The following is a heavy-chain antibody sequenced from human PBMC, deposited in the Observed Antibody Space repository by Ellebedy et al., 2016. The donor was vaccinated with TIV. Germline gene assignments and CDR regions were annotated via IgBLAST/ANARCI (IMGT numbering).Heavy chain of an antibody. CDR1: GFTFYSYW. Sequence: GESLKIPCAASGFTFYSYWMHWVRQAPGKGLVWVARVDGDGSSAAYAHTVKGRFTISRDNAKNTLSLQMNSLGAEDTAVYYCARPPPSSGSEAFDIWGQGTMVTVSS. D-gene: IGHD1-26*01. J-gene: IGHJ3*02. V-gene: IGHV3-74*01. CDR3: ARPPPSSGSEAFDI. CDR2: VDGDGSSA.